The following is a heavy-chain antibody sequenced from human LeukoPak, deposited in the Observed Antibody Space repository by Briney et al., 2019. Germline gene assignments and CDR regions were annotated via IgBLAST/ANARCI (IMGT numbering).Heavy chain of an antibody. V-gene: IGHV3-7*01. D-gene: IGHD1-7*01. CDR2: LWLDGGTV. CDR1: GFIFSDSW. CDR3: ARLLGSGTTYDY. Sequence: GGSLRLSCAASGFIFSDSWMSWVRQAPGKGLEWVATLWLDGGTVHYLDSVQGRFTISRDNAENSLYLQMNSLRVEDTAMYYCARLLGSGTTYDYWGQGSLVTASP. J-gene: IGHJ4*02.